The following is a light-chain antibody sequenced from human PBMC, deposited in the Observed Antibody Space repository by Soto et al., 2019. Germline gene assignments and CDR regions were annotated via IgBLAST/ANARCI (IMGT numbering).Light chain of an antibody. J-gene: IGKJ1*01. CDR1: QSVSSYY. CDR3: QQCGSSPWT. CDR2: AAS. V-gene: IGKV3-20*01. Sequence: EIVFTQSPGTLSLSPGERATLSCRASQSVSSYYLAWYQQKPGQAPRLLIYAASSRATGIPDRFSGGGSGTDFTLTISXLEPEDFAVYYCQQCGSSPWTFGQGTK.